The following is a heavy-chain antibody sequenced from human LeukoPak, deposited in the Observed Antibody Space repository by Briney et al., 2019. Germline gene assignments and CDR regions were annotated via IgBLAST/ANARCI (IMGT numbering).Heavy chain of an antibody. CDR2: IYTSGST. CDR1: GGSISSGSYY. V-gene: IGHV4-61*02. CDR3: ARAAGPRRHWLDP. D-gene: IGHD6-19*01. J-gene: IGHJ5*02. Sequence: SQTLSLTCTVSGGSISSGSYYWSWIRQPAGKGLEWIGRIYTSGSTNYNPSLKSRVTISVDTSKNQFSLKLSSVTPGDAGVYLCARAAGPRRHWLDPWRQGTMATVSS.